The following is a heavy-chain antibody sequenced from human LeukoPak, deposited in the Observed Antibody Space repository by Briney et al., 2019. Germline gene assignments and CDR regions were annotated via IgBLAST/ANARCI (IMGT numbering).Heavy chain of an antibody. J-gene: IGHJ6*02. Sequence: SETLSLTRTVSGGSISSYYWSWIRQPPGKGLEWIGYIYYSGSTNYNPSLKSRVTISVDTSKNQFSLKLSSVTAADTAVYYCARRTIQLQDDYYYYYGMDVWGQGTTVTVSS. CDR2: IYYSGST. D-gene: IGHD5-18*01. CDR1: GGSISSYY. V-gene: IGHV4-59*01. CDR3: ARRTIQLQDDYYYYYGMDV.